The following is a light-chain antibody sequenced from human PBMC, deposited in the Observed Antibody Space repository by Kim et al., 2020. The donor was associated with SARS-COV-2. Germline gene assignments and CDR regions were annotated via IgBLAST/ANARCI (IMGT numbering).Light chain of an antibody. CDR3: QQSYDTPI. Sequence: DSQMTQSPSSLSASVGDRVTITCRTSQDLNTYINWYQQKPGKAPKLLIYAATSLQDGVPSRFSGNTSGTYFTLTINSLQPDDFATYYCQQSYDTPIFGQGTRLEIK. V-gene: IGKV1-39*01. CDR2: AAT. CDR1: QDLNTY. J-gene: IGKJ5*01.